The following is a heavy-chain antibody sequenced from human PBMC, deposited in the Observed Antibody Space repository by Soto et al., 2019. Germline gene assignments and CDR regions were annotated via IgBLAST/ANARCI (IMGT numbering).Heavy chain of an antibody. J-gene: IGHJ4*02. Sequence: GGSLRLSCAASGFTFSSYGMHWVRQAPGKGLEWVAVISYDGSNKYYADSVKGRFTISGDNSKNTLYLQMNVLRAEDTAVYYCAKGIRQYGAESYPNTRFDYWGQGTLVTVSS. CDR2: ISYDGSNK. CDR3: AKGIRQYGAESYPNTRFDY. D-gene: IGHD3-10*01. CDR1: GFTFSSYG. V-gene: IGHV3-30*18.